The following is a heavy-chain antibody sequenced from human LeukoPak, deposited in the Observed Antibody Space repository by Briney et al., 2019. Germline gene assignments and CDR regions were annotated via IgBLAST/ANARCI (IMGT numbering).Heavy chain of an antibody. Sequence: ASVNVSCKASGYTFTGYYMHWVRQAPGQGLEWMGWINPNSGGTNHAQKLQGWVTMTSDTSISTACMELSRLRSDDTAVFYCARGVRTAMVPFDYWGQGTLVTVSS. CDR2: INPNSGGT. J-gene: IGHJ4*02. V-gene: IGHV1-2*04. D-gene: IGHD5-18*01. CDR3: ARGVRTAMVPFDY. CDR1: GYTFTGYY.